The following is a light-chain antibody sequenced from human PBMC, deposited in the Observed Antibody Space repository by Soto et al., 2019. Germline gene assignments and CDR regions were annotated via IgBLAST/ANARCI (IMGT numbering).Light chain of an antibody. CDR2: EVS. J-gene: IGLJ1*01. CDR1: SSDAGTYNL. CDR3: CSYAGSNTLYV. V-gene: IGLV2-23*02. Sequence: QSVLTQPASVSGSPGQSITISCTGASSDAGTYNLVSWYQQHPGKAPKLMIYEVSKRPSGVSNRFSGSKSGNTASLTISGLQAEDEADYYCCSYAGSNTLYVFGTGTKVTVL.